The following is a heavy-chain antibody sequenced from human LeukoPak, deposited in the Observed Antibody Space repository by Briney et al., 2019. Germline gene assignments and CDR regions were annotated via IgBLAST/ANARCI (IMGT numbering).Heavy chain of an antibody. J-gene: IGHJ4*02. D-gene: IGHD3-3*01. CDR3: AREFIEWQALFDY. CDR2: IKQDGSEK. Sequence: PGGSLRLSCAVPGFTFSSYWMSWVRQAPGKGLEWVANIKQDGSEKYYVDSVKGRFTISRDNAKNSLFLQMNSLRAEDTAVYYCAREFIEWQALFDYWGQGTLVTVSS. V-gene: IGHV3-7*01. CDR1: GFTFSSYW.